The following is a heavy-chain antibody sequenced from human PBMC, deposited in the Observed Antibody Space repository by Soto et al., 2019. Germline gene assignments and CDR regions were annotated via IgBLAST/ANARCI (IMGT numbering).Heavy chain of an antibody. J-gene: IGHJ3*02. CDR2: ISGSGGST. V-gene: IGHV3-23*01. CDR1: GFTFSSYA. Sequence: GGSLILSCAASGFTFSSYAMSWVRQAPGKGLEWVSAISGSGGSTYYADSVKGRFTISRENSKNTLYLQMNSLRAEDTAVYYCAKDRRFLEWENDAFDIWGQGTMVTVSS. CDR3: AKDRRFLEWENDAFDI. D-gene: IGHD3-3*01.